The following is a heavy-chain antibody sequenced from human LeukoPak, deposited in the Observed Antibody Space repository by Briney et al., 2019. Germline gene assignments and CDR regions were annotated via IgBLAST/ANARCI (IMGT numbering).Heavy chain of an antibody. J-gene: IGHJ4*02. V-gene: IGHV3-7*01. CDR3: ARDRSDSPFDY. CDR1: GFTFSSYW. Sequence: PGGSPRLSCAASGFTFSSYWMSWVRQAPGKGLEWVVNIKHNGSETHYVDSVKGRFTISRDNAKNSLYLQMNSLRAEDTALYYCARDRSDSPFDYWGQGTLVTVSS. CDR2: IKHNGSET. D-gene: IGHD2-15*01.